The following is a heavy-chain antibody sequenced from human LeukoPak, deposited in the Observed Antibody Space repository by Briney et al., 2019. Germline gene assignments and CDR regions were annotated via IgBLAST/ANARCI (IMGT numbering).Heavy chain of an antibody. Sequence: GGSLRLSCAASGFTFSSYEMNWVRQPPGKGLEWVSSIFPSGGEIHYADSVKGRFTISRDNAKNSLYLQMNSLRAEDTALYYCARKSCIGCHFDYWGQGTLVTVSS. CDR1: GFTFSSYE. CDR3: ARKSCIGCHFDY. V-gene: IGHV3-48*03. D-gene: IGHD6-19*01. CDR2: IFPSGGEI. J-gene: IGHJ4*02.